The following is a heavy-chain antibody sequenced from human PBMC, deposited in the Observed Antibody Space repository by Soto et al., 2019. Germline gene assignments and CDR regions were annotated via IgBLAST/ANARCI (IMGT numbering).Heavy chain of an antibody. CDR3: ARLAIAGIAAAGTMNWFDP. D-gene: IGHD6-13*01. CDR1: GGSISSSSYY. V-gene: IGHV4-39*01. Sequence: SETLSLTCTVSGGSISSSSYYWGWIRQPPGKGLEWIGSIYYSGSTYYNPSLKSRVTISVDTSKNQFSLKLSSVTAADTAVYYCARLAIAGIAAAGTMNWFDPWGQGTLVTVSS. J-gene: IGHJ5*02. CDR2: IYYSGST.